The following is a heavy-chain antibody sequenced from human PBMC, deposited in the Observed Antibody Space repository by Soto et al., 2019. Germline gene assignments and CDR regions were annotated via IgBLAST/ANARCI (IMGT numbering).Heavy chain of an antibody. CDR1: GYNFIDYD. J-gene: IGHJ5*02. CDR3: ARNPYGSGRFEP. V-gene: IGHV1-8*01. D-gene: IGHD6-19*01. CDR2: MTPNSGNT. Sequence: QVHLVQSGAEVKKPGASVKVSCKASGYNFIDYDINWVRQSTGQGLEWMGWMTPNSGNTGYAQKFQGRVTLTRDTSIGAAYMELSSLKSEDAAVYYCARNPYGSGRFEPWGQGTLVTVSS.